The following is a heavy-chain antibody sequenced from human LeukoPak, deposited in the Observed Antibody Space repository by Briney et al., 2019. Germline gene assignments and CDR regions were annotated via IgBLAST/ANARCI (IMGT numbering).Heavy chain of an antibody. Sequence: PSETLPLTCTVSGGSISSGGYYWSWIRQHPGKGLEWIGYIYYSGSTYYNPSLKSRVTISVDTSKNQFSLKLSSVTAADTAVYYCARVSYGVRVYWGQGTLVTVSS. CDR2: IYYSGST. CDR3: ARVSYGVRVY. D-gene: IGHD4-17*01. J-gene: IGHJ4*02. CDR1: GGSISSGGYY. V-gene: IGHV4-31*03.